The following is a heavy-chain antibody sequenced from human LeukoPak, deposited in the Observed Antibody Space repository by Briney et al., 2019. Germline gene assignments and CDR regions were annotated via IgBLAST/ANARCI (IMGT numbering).Heavy chain of an antibody. CDR1: GFTFSNYA. CDR2: ISGSGSTI. V-gene: IGHV3-23*01. D-gene: IGHD3-10*02. Sequence: GGSLRLSCAASGFTFSNYAMSWVRQAPGKGLEWVSAISGSGSTIYYADSVKGRFTISRDNAKNSLYLQMNSLRAEDTAVYYCAELGITMIGGVWGKGATVTISS. J-gene: IGHJ6*04. CDR3: AELGITMIGGV.